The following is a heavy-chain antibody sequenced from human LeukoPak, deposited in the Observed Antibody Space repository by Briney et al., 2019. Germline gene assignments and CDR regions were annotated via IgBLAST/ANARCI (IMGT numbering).Heavy chain of an antibody. CDR1: GFTFSNAW. J-gene: IGHJ4*02. Sequence: GGSLRLSCAASGFTFSNAWMSWVRQAPGKGLEWVGRIKSKTDGGTTDYAAPVKGRFTMSRDDSKNTLYLEMNSLKTEDTAVYYCTTDPRNDYYFDYWGQGTLVTVSS. V-gene: IGHV3-15*01. D-gene: IGHD1-1*01. CDR2: IKSKTDGGTT. CDR3: TTDPRNDYYFDY.